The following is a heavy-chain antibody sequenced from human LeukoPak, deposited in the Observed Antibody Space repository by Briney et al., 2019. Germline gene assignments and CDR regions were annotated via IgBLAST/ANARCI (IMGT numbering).Heavy chain of an antibody. J-gene: IGHJ6*02. Sequence: GGSLRLSCAASGFTFSSYAMSWVRQAPGKGLEWVSGISGSGGGITYYTDSVKGRFTISRDNPKNTLYLQMNSLRAEDTAVYFCARGGGLDVWGQGATVTVSS. D-gene: IGHD3-16*01. V-gene: IGHV3-23*01. CDR1: GFTFSSYA. CDR2: ISGSGGGIT. CDR3: ARGGGLDV.